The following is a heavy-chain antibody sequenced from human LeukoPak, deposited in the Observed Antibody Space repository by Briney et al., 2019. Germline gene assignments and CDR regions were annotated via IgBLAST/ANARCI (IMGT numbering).Heavy chain of an antibody. CDR2: INPNSGGT. D-gene: IGHD3-3*01. J-gene: IGHJ4*02. CDR3: ASSEKDEVLRFLEWSPGFDY. Sequence: ASVKVSCKASGYTFTGYYMHWVRQAPGQGLEWMGWINPNSGGTNYAQKFQGRVTMTRDTSISTAYMELSRLRSDDTAVYYCASSEKDEVLRFLEWSPGFDYWGQGTLVIVSS. CDR1: GYTFTGYY. V-gene: IGHV1-2*02.